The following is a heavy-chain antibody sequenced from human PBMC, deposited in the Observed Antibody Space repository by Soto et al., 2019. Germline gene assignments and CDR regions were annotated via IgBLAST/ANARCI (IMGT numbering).Heavy chain of an antibody. CDR3: ANIPSFYSSSWYGGCFDN. J-gene: IGHJ3*02. CDR1: GYTLTELS. V-gene: IGHV1-24*01. D-gene: IGHD6-13*01. CDR2: FDPEDGET. Sequence: ASVKVSCKVSGYTLTELSMHWVRQAPGKGLEWMGGFDPEDGETIYAQEFQGRVTMTEDTSTDTAYMELSSLRSEDTAVYYCANIPSFYSSSWYGGCFDNWGQGTMVTVSS.